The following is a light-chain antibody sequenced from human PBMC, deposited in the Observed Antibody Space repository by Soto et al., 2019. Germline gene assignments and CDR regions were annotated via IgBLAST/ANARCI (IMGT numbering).Light chain of an antibody. CDR1: SSNIGSHT. CDR2: SDD. CDR3: AAWDDSLNGRV. V-gene: IGLV1-44*01. Sequence: QSVLTQPASASGTPGQRLTISCSGSSSNIGSHTVNWYQHVAGTAPKLLIYSDDERPSGVADRFSGSKSGTSASLAISGLLAEDEADYFCAAWDDSLNGRVFGGGTQLTVL. J-gene: IGLJ3*02.